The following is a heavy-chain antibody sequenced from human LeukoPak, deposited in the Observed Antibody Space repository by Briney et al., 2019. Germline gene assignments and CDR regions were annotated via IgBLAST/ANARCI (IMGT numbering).Heavy chain of an antibody. D-gene: IGHD1-14*01. CDR3: AREPPDNYWFDP. J-gene: IGHJ5*02. CDR1: AYTFTSYY. V-gene: IGHV1-46*01. CDR2: IRPRGGST. Sequence: ASVKVSCKASAYTFTSYYIHWVRQAPGQGLEYLGIIRPRGGSTDYAQKFQGRVTMTRDTSTSTVYMELSSLRSEGTAVYFCAREPPDNYWFDPWGQGTLVTVSS.